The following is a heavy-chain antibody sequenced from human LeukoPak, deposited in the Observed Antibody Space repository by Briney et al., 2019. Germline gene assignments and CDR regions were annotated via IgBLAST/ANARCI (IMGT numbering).Heavy chain of an antibody. CDR1: GFTFSDYY. Sequence: PGGSLRLSCVASGFTFSDYYMSWIRQAPGKGLEWVSYISSSSDYTNYADSVRGRFTISRDNAKSSLYLQMNSLRAEDTAVYYCARPPYSSSWDPGWFDPWGQGTLITVSS. V-gene: IGHV3-11*06. CDR3: ARPPYSSSWDPGWFDP. D-gene: IGHD6-13*01. CDR2: ISSSSDYT. J-gene: IGHJ5*02.